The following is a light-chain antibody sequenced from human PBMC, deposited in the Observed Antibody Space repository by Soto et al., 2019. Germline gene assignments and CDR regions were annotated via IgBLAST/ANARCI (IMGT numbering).Light chain of an antibody. Sequence: QSVLTQPPSVSAAPGQKFTISCSGSSSNIGNNYVSWYQQLPGTAPKLLIYENNKRPSGIPDRFSGSKSGTSATLGITGLQTGDEADYYCGTWDSSLSAEVFGTGTKVTVL. CDR2: ENN. J-gene: IGLJ1*01. CDR3: GTWDSSLSAEV. V-gene: IGLV1-51*02. CDR1: SSNIGNNY.